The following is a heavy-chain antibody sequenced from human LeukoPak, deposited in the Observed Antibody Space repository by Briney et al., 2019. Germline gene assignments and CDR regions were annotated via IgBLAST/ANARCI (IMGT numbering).Heavy chain of an antibody. J-gene: IGHJ3*02. V-gene: IGHV1-69*04. CDR2: IIPILGIA. CDR1: GGTFSSYA. Sequence: GASVTVSRKASGGTFSSYAISWVGQAPGQGLEWMGRIIPILGIANYVQKFQGKVTITADKSTSTAYMELSSLRSEDTAVYDCARETYYYGSSGQIDAFWIWGPGTMVTVSS. CDR3: ARETYYYGSSGQIDAFWI. D-gene: IGHD3-22*01.